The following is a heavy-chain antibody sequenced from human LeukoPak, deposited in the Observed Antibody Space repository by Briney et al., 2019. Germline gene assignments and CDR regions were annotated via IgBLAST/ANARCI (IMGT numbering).Heavy chain of an antibody. CDR3: ARMGEIVVVPAATSSFDY. V-gene: IGHV1-46*01. D-gene: IGHD2-2*01. J-gene: IGHJ4*02. Sequence: GASVKVSCQSSGYTFTTSGISWLRQAPGQGLEWMGIINPSGGSTSYAQKFQGRVTMTRDTSTSTVYMELSSLRSEDTAVYYCARMGEIVVVPAATSSFDYWGQGTLVTVSS. CDR2: INPSGGST. CDR1: GYTFTTSG.